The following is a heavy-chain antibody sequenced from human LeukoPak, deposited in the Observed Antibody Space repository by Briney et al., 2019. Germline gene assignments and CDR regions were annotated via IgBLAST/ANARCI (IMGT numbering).Heavy chain of an antibody. CDR2: IKQDGSEK. J-gene: IGHJ3*02. V-gene: IGHV3-7*01. Sequence: GGSLRLSCAASGFTFSSYWMSWVRQAPGKGLEWVANIKQDGSEKYYVDSVKGRFTISRDNAKNSLYLQMNSLRAEDTAVYYCARFALITIFGVVIIDDAFESGAKGQWSPSLQ. CDR1: GFTFSSYW. CDR3: ARFALITIFGVVIIDDAFES. D-gene: IGHD3-3*01.